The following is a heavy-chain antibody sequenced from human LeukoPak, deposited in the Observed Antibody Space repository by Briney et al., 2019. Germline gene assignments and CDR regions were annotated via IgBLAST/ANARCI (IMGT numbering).Heavy chain of an antibody. CDR3: ARAYSRGIIPFGY. V-gene: IGHV1-2*02. J-gene: IGHJ4*02. D-gene: IGHD3-3*01. Sequence: GASVKVSCKASGYTFTSYYMHWVRQAPGQGLEWMGWINPNSGGTNYAQKFQGRVTMTRDTSISTAYMELSRLRSDDTAVYYCARAYSRGIIPFGYWGQGTLVTVSS. CDR2: INPNSGGT. CDR1: GYTFTSYY.